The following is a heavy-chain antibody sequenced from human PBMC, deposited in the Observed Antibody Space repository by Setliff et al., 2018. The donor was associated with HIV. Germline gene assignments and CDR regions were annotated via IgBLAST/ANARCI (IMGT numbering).Heavy chain of an antibody. CDR1: GDSMRNYY. CDR2: IFPSGTT. V-gene: IGHV4-4*07. J-gene: IGHJ5*02. CDR3: ARDRSKCGSGSSAYNWFDP. D-gene: IGHD3-10*01. Sequence: SETLSLTCTVSGDSMRNYYWSRLRQPAGKGLEWIGRIFPSGTTDYNPSLKSRVTMSIDTSNDQLSLNLKSVTAADTAAYFCARDRSKCGSGSSAYNWFDPWGKGNQVTVSS.